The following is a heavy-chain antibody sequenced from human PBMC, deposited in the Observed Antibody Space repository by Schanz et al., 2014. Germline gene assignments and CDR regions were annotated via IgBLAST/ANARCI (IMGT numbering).Heavy chain of an antibody. CDR2: INQSGTT. Sequence: QVQLQQWGAGLLKPSETLSLTCAVYGGSFSSTYWSWIRQPPGKGLEWIGEINQSGTTNYNPSLKRRVTMSVDTAKSQSSLKLRSVTAADTAVYYCARGLRPFAEVSAYWGQGTLVTVSS. CDR3: ARGLRPFAEVSAY. D-gene: IGHD3-16*01. V-gene: IGHV4-34*02. CDR1: GGSFSSTY. J-gene: IGHJ4*02.